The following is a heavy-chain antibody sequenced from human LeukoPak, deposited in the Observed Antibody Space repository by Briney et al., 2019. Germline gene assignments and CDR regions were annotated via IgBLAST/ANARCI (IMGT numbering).Heavy chain of an antibody. V-gene: IGHV4-59*01. CDR1: GGSISTYY. J-gene: IGHJ3*02. CDR3: AREEVPHGFDI. Sequence: SETLSLTCTVSGGSISTYYWSWIRQPPGKGLEYIGYIYYSGSTNYNPSLKSRVTMSLDTSKNQFSPKLSSATAADTAVYYCAREEVPHGFDIWGQGTMVTVSS. CDR2: IYYSGST.